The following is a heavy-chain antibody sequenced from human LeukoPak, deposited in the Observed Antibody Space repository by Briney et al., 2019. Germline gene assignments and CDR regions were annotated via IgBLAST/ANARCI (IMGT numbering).Heavy chain of an antibody. Sequence: GASVKVSCKASGYTFTSYDINWVRQASGQGLEWMGWMNPNSGNTGYAQKFQGRVTMTRDTSINTAYMELSRLRYDDTAVYYCARARVSVSASSDYWGQGTLVTVSS. CDR3: ARARVSVSASSDY. D-gene: IGHD6-13*01. J-gene: IGHJ4*02. V-gene: IGHV1-8*01. CDR1: GYTFTSYD. CDR2: MNPNSGNT.